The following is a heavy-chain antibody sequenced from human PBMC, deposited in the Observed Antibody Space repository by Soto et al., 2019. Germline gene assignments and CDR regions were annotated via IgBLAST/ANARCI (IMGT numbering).Heavy chain of an antibody. CDR2: IIPIFGTA. V-gene: IGHV1-69*06. CDR1: GGTFSSYA. Sequence: SVKVSCKASGGTFSSYAISWVRQAPGQGLEWMGGIIPIFGTANYAQKFQGRVTITADKSTSTAYMELSSLRSEDTAVYYRARESIGYYYDSSGPDAFDIWGQGTMVTVSS. CDR3: ARESIGYYYDSSGPDAFDI. J-gene: IGHJ3*02. D-gene: IGHD3-22*01.